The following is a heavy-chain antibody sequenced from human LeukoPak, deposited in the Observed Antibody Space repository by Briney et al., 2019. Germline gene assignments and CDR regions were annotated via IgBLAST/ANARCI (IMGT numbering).Heavy chain of an antibody. CDR2: ISSRGNTM. J-gene: IGHJ4*02. V-gene: IGHV3-48*03. CDR3: ARDSSWSPDY. CDR1: GFSFSSYE. Sequence: GGSLRLSCAASGFSFSSYEMDWVRQAPGKGLEWLSYISSRGNTMYYADSAKGRFTISRDNAKNSLYLQMNSLRAEDTAVYYCARDSSWSPDYWGQGTLVTVSS. D-gene: IGHD1-1*01.